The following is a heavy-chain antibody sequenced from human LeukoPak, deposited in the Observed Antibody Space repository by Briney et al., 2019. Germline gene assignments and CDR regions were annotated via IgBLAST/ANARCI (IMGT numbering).Heavy chain of an antibody. Sequence: GRSLRLSCAASGFTFSSYAIHWVRQAPGKGLEWVAVISYDGSNKYYADSVKGRFTISRDNSKNTLYLQMNSLRAEDTAVYYCAKEGGDGSGWFYYYYGMDVWGQGTTVTVSS. V-gene: IGHV3-30*04. CDR1: GFTFSSYA. D-gene: IGHD6-19*01. CDR3: AKEGGDGSGWFYYYYGMDV. J-gene: IGHJ6*02. CDR2: ISYDGSNK.